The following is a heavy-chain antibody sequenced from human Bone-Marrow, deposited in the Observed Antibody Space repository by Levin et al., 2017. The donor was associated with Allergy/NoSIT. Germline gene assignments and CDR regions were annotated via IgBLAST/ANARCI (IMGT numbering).Heavy chain of an antibody. Sequence: RGESLKISCVASGFTFSNYGMHWVRQAPGKGLEWVAVIWYDGNYEYYADSVKGRFTISRDNSKNTLYLQMNTLSAEDTAVYFCARDRIMITFGGIIASYYYGMNVWGQGTTVTVSS. CDR3: ARDRIMITFGGIIASYYYGMNV. D-gene: IGHD3-16*02. CDR1: GFTFSNYG. V-gene: IGHV3-33*01. J-gene: IGHJ6*02. CDR2: IWYDGNYE.